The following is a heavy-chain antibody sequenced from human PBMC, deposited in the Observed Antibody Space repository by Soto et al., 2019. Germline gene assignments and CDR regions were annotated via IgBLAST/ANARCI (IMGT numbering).Heavy chain of an antibody. D-gene: IGHD2-15*01. CDR3: ASVETQRYYYGMDV. Sequence: QVPLVQSGAEVKKPGSSVKVSCKASGGTFSSYAISWVRQATGQGLEWMGGIIPIFGTADYAQKFQGRVTITAAETTSTAYMALHSLRSEDTAVYYCASVETQRYYYGMDVWGQGTTVTVSS. CDR1: GGTFSSYA. J-gene: IGHJ6*02. V-gene: IGHV1-69*12. CDR2: IIPIFGTA.